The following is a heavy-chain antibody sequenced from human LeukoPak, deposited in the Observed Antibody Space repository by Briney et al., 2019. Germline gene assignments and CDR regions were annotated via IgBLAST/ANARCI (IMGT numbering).Heavy chain of an antibody. Sequence: PSQTLSLTCTVSGGSISSSRYYWGWIRQPPGKGLEWIGSIHYSGSTYYNPSLKSRVTVSVDTSENQFSLKLSSVAAADTAVYFCVRTRFSDHIVPAAERADDACDMWGQGTMVTVSS. V-gene: IGHV4-39*07. CDR1: GGSISSSRYY. CDR3: VRTRFSDHIVPAAERADDACDM. J-gene: IGHJ3*02. D-gene: IGHD2-2*01. CDR2: IHYSGST.